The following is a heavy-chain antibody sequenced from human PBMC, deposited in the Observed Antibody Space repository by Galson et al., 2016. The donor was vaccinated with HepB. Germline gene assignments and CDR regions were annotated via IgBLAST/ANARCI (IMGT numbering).Heavy chain of an antibody. J-gene: IGHJ4*02. CDR1: GFTFDDYA. V-gene: IGHV3-9*01. CDR3: AKGIHRGDSGGSYRPFDY. D-gene: IGHD3-22*01. Sequence: SLRLSCAASGFTFDDYAMHWVRQAPGRGLEWVSGISRDSGEIGYADSVMARFTISRDNAKNSLYLQMNSLRTEDTAFYFCAKGIHRGDSGGSYRPFDYWGQGTLVTISS. CDR2: ISRDSGEI.